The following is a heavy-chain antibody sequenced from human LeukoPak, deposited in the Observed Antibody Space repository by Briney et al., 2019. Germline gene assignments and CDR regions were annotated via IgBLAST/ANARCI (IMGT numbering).Heavy chain of an antibody. CDR3: ARVSRSYRVYYYYGMDV. V-gene: IGHV1-8*01. Sequence: RASVKVSCKASGYTFTSYDINWVRQATGQGLEWMGWMNPNSGNTGYAQMFQGRVTMTRNTSISTAYMELSSLRSEDTAVYYCARVSRSYRVYYYYGMDVWGQGTTVTVSS. CDR1: GYTFTSYD. D-gene: IGHD1-26*01. CDR2: MNPNSGNT. J-gene: IGHJ6*02.